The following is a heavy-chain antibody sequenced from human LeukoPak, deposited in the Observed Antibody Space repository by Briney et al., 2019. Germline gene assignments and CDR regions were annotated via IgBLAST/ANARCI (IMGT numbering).Heavy chain of an antibody. Sequence: SETLSLTCIVSGGSISSGDYYWSWIRQPPGKGLEWIGYIYYSGSTYYNPSLKSRVTISVDTTKNQFSLKLSTVTAADTAVYYCARENGGYGGYWGQGTLVTVSS. CDR3: ARENGGYGGY. CDR2: IYYSGST. V-gene: IGHV4-30-4*01. CDR1: GGSISSGDYY. J-gene: IGHJ4*02. D-gene: IGHD5-12*01.